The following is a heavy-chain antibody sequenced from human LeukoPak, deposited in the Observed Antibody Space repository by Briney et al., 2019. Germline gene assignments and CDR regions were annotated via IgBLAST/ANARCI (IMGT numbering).Heavy chain of an antibody. Sequence: PSETLSLTCTVSGGSISSSSYYWGWIRQPPGKGLEWIGSIYYSGSTYYDPSLKSRVTISVDTSKNQFSLKLSSVTAADTAVYYCARRCRGGYLPEPDYWGQGTLVTVSS. V-gene: IGHV4-39*01. J-gene: IGHJ4*02. CDR2: IYYSGST. D-gene: IGHD5-24*01. CDR3: ARRCRGGYLPEPDY. CDR1: GGSISSSSYY.